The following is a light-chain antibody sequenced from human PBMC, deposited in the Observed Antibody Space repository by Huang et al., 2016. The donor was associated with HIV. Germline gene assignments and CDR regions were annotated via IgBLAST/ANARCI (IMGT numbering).Light chain of an antibody. CDR3: QQYYSTPLT. CDR1: QSVLYSSNNKNY. Sequence: DIVMTQSPDSLAVSLGERATINCKSSQSVLYSSNNKNYLAWYQQTPGQPPKLRIYWASTRESGVPDRFSGSGSGIDFTLTISSLQAEDVAVYYCQQYYSTPLTFGQGTKVEIK. J-gene: IGKJ1*01. CDR2: WAS. V-gene: IGKV4-1*01.